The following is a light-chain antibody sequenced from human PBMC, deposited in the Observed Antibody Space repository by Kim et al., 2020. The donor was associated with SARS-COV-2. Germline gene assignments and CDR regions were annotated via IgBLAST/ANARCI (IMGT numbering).Light chain of an antibody. CDR1: NSNIGSNP. J-gene: IGLJ2*01. CDR3: AAWDDSLNGYVV. CDR2: SNN. Sequence: QSVLIQPPSASGTPGQRVTISCSGSNSNIGSNPVNWYQQLPRRAPKLLIASNNQRPSGVPDRFSGSKSGTSASLVISGLQSEDEADYYCAAWDDSLNGYVVFGGGTQLTVL. V-gene: IGLV1-44*01.